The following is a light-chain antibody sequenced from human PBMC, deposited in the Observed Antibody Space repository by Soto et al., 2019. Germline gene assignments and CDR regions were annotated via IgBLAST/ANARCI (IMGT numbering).Light chain of an antibody. Sequence: QSALTQPPSASGSPGQSVTISCTGTSSDVGGYDYVSWYQQYPGKAPKIRIYEVTKRPSGVPDRFSGSKSGNTASLTVSGLQAEEEADYYCSSYAGSNNYDVFGPGTKVTVL. CDR3: SSYAGSNNYDV. CDR2: EVT. CDR1: SSDVGGYDY. V-gene: IGLV2-8*01. J-gene: IGLJ1*01.